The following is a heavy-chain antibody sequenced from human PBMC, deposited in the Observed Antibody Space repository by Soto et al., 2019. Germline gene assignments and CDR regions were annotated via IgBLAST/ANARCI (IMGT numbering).Heavy chain of an antibody. CDR3: ARAVAVAADFDY. V-gene: IGHV1-3*05. CDR1: GYTFTGYA. J-gene: IGHJ4*02. Sequence: QVQLVQSGAEEKKPGASVKVYCKASGYTFTGYAMHWVRQAPGQRLEWMGWINAGNGNTKYSQKFQGRVIITRDTSASTAYMELSSLRSEDTAVYYCARAVAVAADFDYGGQGTLVTVAS. CDR2: INAGNGNT. D-gene: IGHD6-19*01.